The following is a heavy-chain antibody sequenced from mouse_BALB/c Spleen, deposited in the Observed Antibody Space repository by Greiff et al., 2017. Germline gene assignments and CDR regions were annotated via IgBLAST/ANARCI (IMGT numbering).Heavy chain of an antibody. J-gene: IGHJ3*01. CDR3: TPRYGNYVAY. CDR2: IDPETGGT. CDR1: GYTFTDYE. D-gene: IGHD2-10*02. Sequence: QVQLQQSGAELVRPGASVTLSCKASGYTFTDYEMHWVKQTPVHGLEWIGAIDPETGGTAYNQKFKGKATLTADKSSSTAYMELRSLTSEDSAVYYCTPRYGNYVAYWGQGTLVTVSA. V-gene: IGHV1-15*01.